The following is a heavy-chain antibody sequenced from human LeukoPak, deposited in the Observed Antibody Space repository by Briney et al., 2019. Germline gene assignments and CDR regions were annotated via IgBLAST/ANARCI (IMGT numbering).Heavy chain of an antibody. CDR1: GGTFRSYP. J-gene: IGHJ4*02. CDR3: ARAPPGSYGTHDY. Sequence: ASVKVSFKACGGTFRSYPISWVRQAPGQGLEWMGRIIPIFGIANYAQKFQGRVTITAEKSTSNAYMELSRLRSEDTGVYFWARAPPGSYGTHDYWGQGTLVTVSS. D-gene: IGHD5-18*01. V-gene: IGHV1-69*04. CDR2: IIPIFGIA.